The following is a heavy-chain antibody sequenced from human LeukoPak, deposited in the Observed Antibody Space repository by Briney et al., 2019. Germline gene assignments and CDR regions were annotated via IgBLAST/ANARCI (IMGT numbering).Heavy chain of an antibody. CDR2: IRYDGSNK. CDR1: GITFSGYG. D-gene: IGHD3-16*02. J-gene: IGHJ4*02. V-gene: IGHV3-30*02. Sequence: GGSLRLSCAASGITFSGYGMHWVRQAPGKGLEWVAFIRYDGSNKHYADSVKGRFTISRDNSKNTLYLQMNSLRAEDTAVYYCAKGGVGGGIIVPLDYWGQGTLVIVSS. CDR3: AKGGVGGGIIVPLDY.